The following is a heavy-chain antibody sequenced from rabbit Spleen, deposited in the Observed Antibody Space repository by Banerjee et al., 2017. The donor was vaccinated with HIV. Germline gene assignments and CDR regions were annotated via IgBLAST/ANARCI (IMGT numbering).Heavy chain of an antibody. CDR3: ARDLTSAIGWNFNL. CDR2: INTINGNN. J-gene: IGHJ4*01. Sequence: QEQLTETGGGLVQPGGSLTLSCKASGFSFSSSYYIYWVRQAPGKGLEWIACINTINGNNVYATWAKGRFTISKASWTTVTLQMTSLTAADTARYFCARDLTSAIGWNFNLWGQGTLVTVS. CDR1: GFSFSSSYY. V-gene: IGHV1S45*01. D-gene: IGHD1-1*01.